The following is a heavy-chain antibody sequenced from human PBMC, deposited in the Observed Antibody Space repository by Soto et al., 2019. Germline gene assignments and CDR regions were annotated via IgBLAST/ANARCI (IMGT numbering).Heavy chain of an antibody. D-gene: IGHD3-16*02. V-gene: IGHV2-5*02. CDR2: IYWDDDK. Sequence: QITLKESGPALVKPTQTLTLTCTLSGLSLRTDGVRVGWIRQTPGKALEWLAIIYWDDDKLYNPSLNNRLTITKDTSKDQVVLTITNMDRVDTGTYYCAHSYRKGFDPWGQGIHVTVSS. J-gene: IGHJ5*02. CDR1: GLSLRTDGVR. CDR3: AHSYRKGFDP.